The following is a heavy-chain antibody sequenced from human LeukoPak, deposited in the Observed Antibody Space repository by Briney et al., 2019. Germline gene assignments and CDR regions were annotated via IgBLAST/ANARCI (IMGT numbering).Heavy chain of an antibody. V-gene: IGHV1-46*01. CDR3: ARDLPYCSGGSCYWNYFDY. CDR1: GYTSTSYY. J-gene: IGHJ4*02. CDR2: INPSGGST. Sequence: ASVKVSCKASGYTSTSYYMHWVRQAPGQGLEWMGIINPSGGSTSYAQKFQGRVTMTRDTSTSTVYMELSSLRSEDTAVYYCARDLPYCSGGSCYWNYFDYWGQGTLVTVSS. D-gene: IGHD2-15*01.